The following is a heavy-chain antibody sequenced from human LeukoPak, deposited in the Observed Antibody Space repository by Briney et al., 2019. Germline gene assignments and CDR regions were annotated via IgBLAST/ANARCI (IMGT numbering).Heavy chain of an antibody. CDR3: ARDFDY. Sequence: SETLSLTCAVYGGSFSGYYWSWIRQPPGKGLEWIGEINHSGSTNYNPSLKSRVTISVDTSKNQFSLKLSSVTAADTAVYYCARDFDYWGQGTLVTVSS. CDR1: GGSFSGYY. J-gene: IGHJ4*02. CDR2: INHSGST. V-gene: IGHV4-34*01.